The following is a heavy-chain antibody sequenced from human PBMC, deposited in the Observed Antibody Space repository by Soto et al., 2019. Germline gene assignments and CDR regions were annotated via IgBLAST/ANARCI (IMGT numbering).Heavy chain of an antibody. J-gene: IGHJ6*02. D-gene: IGHD6-19*01. CDR1: GGTFSSYA. CDR2: IIPIFGTA. V-gene: IGHV1-69*13. Sequence: ASVKVSCKASGGTFSSYAISWVRQAPGQGLEWMGGIIPIFGTANYAQKFQGRVTITADESTSTAYMELSSLRSEDTAVYYCARDRQYSSGWDDYYYYGMDVWGQGTTVTVSS. CDR3: ARDRQYSSGWDDYYYYGMDV.